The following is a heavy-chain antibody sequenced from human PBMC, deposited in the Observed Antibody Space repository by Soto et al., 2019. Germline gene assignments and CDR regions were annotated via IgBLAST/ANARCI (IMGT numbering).Heavy chain of an antibody. CDR3: ARADIAYSSSGWFDP. CDR2: IYYSGST. D-gene: IGHD6-6*01. Sequence: PPGTLSLTSTVSGGSIGRDYWSWIRQPPGKGLEWIGYIYYSGSTYYNPSLKSRVTISVDTSKNQFSLKLSSVTAADTAVYYCARADIAYSSSGWFDPWGQGTLVTVSS. J-gene: IGHJ5*02. V-gene: IGHV4-59*08. CDR1: GGSIGRDY.